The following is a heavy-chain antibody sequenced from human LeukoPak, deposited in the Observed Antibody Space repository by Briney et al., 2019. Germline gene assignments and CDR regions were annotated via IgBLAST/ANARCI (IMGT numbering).Heavy chain of an antibody. D-gene: IGHD6-19*01. CDR3: ARTGGSSGWYSPALLKYYFDY. CDR2: IKQDGNEK. V-gene: IGHV3-7*01. Sequence: PGGSLRLSCAASGFTFSNYWMSWVRQAPGKGLEWVANIKQDGNEKYYVDSVKDRFTISRDNAKNSLYLQMNSLRAEDTAVYYCARTGGSSGWYSPALLKYYFDYWGQGTLVTVSS. J-gene: IGHJ4*02. CDR1: GFTFSNYW.